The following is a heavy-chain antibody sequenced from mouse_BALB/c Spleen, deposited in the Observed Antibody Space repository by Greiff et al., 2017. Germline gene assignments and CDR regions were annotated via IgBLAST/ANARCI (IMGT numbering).Heavy chain of an antibody. J-gene: IGHJ4*01. V-gene: IGHV1-4*01. CDR1: GYTFTSYT. CDR3: ARRTHYYDYDPYAMDY. CDR2: INPSSGYT. Sequence: QVQLQQSGAELARPGASVKMSCKASGYTFTSYTMHWVKQRPGQGLEWIGYINPSSGYTNYNQKFKDKATLTADKSSSTAYMQLSSLTSEDSAVYYCARRTHYYDYDPYAMDYWGQGTSVTVSS. D-gene: IGHD2-4*01.